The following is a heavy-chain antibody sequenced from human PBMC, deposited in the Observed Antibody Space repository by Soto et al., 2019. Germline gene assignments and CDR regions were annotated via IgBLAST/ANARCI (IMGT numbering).Heavy chain of an antibody. V-gene: IGHV3-33*01. J-gene: IGHJ6*02. CDR2: IWYDGSNK. D-gene: IGHD3-10*01. Sequence: QVQLVESGGGVVQPGRSLRLSCAASGFTFSSYGMHWVRRAPGKGLEWVAVIWYDGSNKYYADSVKGRFTISRDNSKTTLYLQMNSLRAEDTAVYYCARERLWFGELRSGMDVWGQGTTVTVSS. CDR3: ARERLWFGELRSGMDV. CDR1: GFTFSSYG.